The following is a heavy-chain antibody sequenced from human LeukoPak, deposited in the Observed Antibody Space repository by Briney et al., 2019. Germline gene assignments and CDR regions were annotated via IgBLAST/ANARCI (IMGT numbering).Heavy chain of an antibody. V-gene: IGHV3-21*01. CDR2: ISSRSNYI. CDR1: GFTFSTYS. CDR3: ARSGGSGSYDY. D-gene: IGHD3-10*01. Sequence: PGGSLRLSCAASGFTFSTYSMNWVRQAPGKGLEWVSSISSRSNYIYYADSLKGRFTISRDNAKNSLYLQMNSLRAEDTAVYFCARSGGSGSYDYWGQGTLVTVSS. J-gene: IGHJ4*02.